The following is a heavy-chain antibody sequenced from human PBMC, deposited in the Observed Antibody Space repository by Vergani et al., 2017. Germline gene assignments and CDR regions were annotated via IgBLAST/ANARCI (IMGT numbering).Heavy chain of an antibody. CDR2: ISYDGSNK. V-gene: IGHV3-30-3*01. D-gene: IGHD3-10*01. Sequence: QVQLVESGGGVVQPGRSLRLSCAASGFTFSSYAMHWVRQAPGKGLEWVAVISYDGSNKYYADSVKGRFTPSRDNSKNTLYLQMNSLRAEDTAVYYCASDAYYYGSGLTRVYFDYWGQGTLVTVSS. J-gene: IGHJ4*02. CDR1: GFTFSSYA. CDR3: ASDAYYYGSGLTRVYFDY.